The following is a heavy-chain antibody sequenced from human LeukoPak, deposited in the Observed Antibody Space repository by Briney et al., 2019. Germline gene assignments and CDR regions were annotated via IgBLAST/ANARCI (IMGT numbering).Heavy chain of an antibody. V-gene: IGHV4-59*01. Sequence: PSETLSLTCTVSGGSISSYYWSWIRRPPGKGLEWIGYIYYSGSTNYNPSLKSRVTISVDTSKNQFSLRLSSVTAADTAMYYCARDSSNWYEAVYFDFWGRGTLVTVSS. CDR3: ARDSSNWYEAVYFDF. CDR2: IYYSGST. J-gene: IGHJ4*02. D-gene: IGHD6-13*01. CDR1: GGSISSYY.